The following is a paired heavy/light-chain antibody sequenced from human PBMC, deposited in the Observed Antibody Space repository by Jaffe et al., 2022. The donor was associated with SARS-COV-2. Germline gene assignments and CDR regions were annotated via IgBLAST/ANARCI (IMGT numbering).Light chain of an antibody. J-gene: IGLJ2*01. V-gene: IGLV3-25*03. Sequence: FELTQPPSVSVSPGQTATITCSGDKLAKQYGYWYQQRPGQAPVLIIYKDRERPSGIPERFSGAGSGTKVTLTISGVQAEDEADYYCQSTDSSATYVVFGGGTKLTVL. CDR1: KLAKQY. CDR3: QSTDSSATYVV. CDR2: KDR.
Heavy chain of an antibody. CDR2: IKNKADGGTP. Sequence: EVQLMESGGGSVRPGGSLRLSCKASGFTFSDAWMSWVRQAPGKGLEWVGRIKNKADGGTPDYAASVRGRVTISRDDSTRTLFLQMSSLRTEDTAVYYCTTEEWNFWSGYYGYYFEYWGQGALVTVSS. CDR1: GFTFSDAW. J-gene: IGHJ4*02. D-gene: IGHD3-3*01. CDR3: TTEEWNFWSGYYGYYFEY. V-gene: IGHV3-15*01.